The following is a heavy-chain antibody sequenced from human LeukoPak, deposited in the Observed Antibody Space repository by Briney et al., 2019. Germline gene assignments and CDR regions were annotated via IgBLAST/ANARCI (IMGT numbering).Heavy chain of an antibody. D-gene: IGHD6-19*01. CDR1: GLTFTNYG. Sequence: PGGSLRLSCEASGLTFTNYGMTWVRQAPGKGLEWVSGISSSGGSTYYADSVKGRFTISRDNSMNTLYLQMNSLRADDTAVYYCAKESSSGWYRPPDYWGQGTLVTVSS. CDR2: ISSSGGST. J-gene: IGHJ4*02. CDR3: AKESSSGWYRPPDY. V-gene: IGHV3-23*01.